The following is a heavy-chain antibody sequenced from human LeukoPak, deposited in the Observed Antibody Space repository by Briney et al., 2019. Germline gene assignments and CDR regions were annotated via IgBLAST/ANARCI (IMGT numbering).Heavy chain of an antibody. J-gene: IGHJ4*02. V-gene: IGHV3-64D*06. CDR3: VNQISGWVY. Sequence: PGGSLRLSCAASGFSFSSFAMHWVRQAPGKGLEYVSAISSNGGSTFYADSVKGRFSISRDNSKNTMYLQMISLRAEDTAVYYCVNQISGWVYWGQGTLVTVSS. D-gene: IGHD6-19*01. CDR1: GFSFSSFA. CDR2: ISSNGGST.